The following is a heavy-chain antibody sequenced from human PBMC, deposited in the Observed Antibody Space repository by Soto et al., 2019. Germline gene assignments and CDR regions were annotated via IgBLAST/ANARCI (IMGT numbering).Heavy chain of an antibody. D-gene: IGHD2-2*02. Sequence: GESLKIFCKGFGYNFTNYWISWGRQMPGKGLEWMGRIDPRDSYIKYSPSFQGHVTISADNSISTAYLQWSSLKASDTAMYYCARHDCSSTRCYNFGMDVWGQGTTVTVSS. J-gene: IGHJ6*02. V-gene: IGHV5-10-1*01. CDR3: ARHDCSSTRCYNFGMDV. CDR1: GYNFTNYW. CDR2: IDPRDSYI.